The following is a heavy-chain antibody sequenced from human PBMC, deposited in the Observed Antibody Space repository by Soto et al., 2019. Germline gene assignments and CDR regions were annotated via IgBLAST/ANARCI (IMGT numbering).Heavy chain of an antibody. J-gene: IGHJ4*02. Sequence: QVQLVESGGGVVQPGTSLRLSCSASGFTLSGVDMHWVRQAPGKGLEWVAVMSYCGRNQYYADSVKGRFTVSRDSSKSTRYLQMNSLRTEDAAVYYWAKGGWYTSSSRSDCWGQGTLVTVSS. CDR3: AKGGWYTSSSRSDC. D-gene: IGHD6-6*01. CDR2: MSYCGRNQ. V-gene: IGHV3-30*18. CDR1: GFTLSGVD.